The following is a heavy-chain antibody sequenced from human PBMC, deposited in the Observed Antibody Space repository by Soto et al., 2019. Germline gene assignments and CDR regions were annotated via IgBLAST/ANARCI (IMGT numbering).Heavy chain of an antibody. D-gene: IGHD3-16*01. CDR1: GFTFSSYA. J-gene: IGHJ4*02. CDR2: ISGSGGST. CDR3: GKGGKERGGGYFDY. Sequence: EVQLLESGGGLVQPGGSLRLSCAASGFTFSSYAMSWVRQAPGKGLEWVSGISGSGGSTYYADSVKGRFTISRDNSKNILILKMTPRRAAGPALYSLGKGGKERGGGYFDYWGQGTLVTVSS. V-gene: IGHV3-23*01.